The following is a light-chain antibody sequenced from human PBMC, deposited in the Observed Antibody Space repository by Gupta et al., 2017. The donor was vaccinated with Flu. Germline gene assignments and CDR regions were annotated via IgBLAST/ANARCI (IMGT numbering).Light chain of an antibody. CDR3: NSRDSTDNHQAV. CDR1: SLRNSY. CDR2: AKN. V-gene: IGLV3-19*01. J-gene: IGLJ2*01. Sequence: SSELTQDPAVSVALGQTVRIPCQGDSLRNSYASWYKQKPGQAPVLVIYAKNIRPSGIPDRFSGSSSGNTASLTITGAQAEDEADYYCNSRDSTDNHQAVFGGGTKLTVL.